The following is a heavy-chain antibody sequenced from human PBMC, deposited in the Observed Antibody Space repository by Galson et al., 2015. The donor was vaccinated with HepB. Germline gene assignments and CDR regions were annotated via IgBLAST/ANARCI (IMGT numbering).Heavy chain of an antibody. D-gene: IGHD6-13*01. V-gene: IGHV3-7*01. J-gene: IGHJ5*02. CDR2: ITQDASET. Sequence: SLRLSCAASGFTLSNYWMTWVRQAPGKGLEWVANITQDASETHYVNSVKGRFTISRDNAKNSLYLQMNSLRAEDTAVYYCVRVSWAAAGQLVFDPLGQGALVTVSS. CDR3: VRVSWAAAGQLVFDP. CDR1: GFTLSNYW.